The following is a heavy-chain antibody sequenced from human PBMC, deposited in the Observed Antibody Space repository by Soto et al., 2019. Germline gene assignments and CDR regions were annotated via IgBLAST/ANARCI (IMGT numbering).Heavy chain of an antibody. V-gene: IGHV1-69*13. CDR1: GGTFSSYA. Sequence: ASVKVSCKASGGTFSSYAISWVRQAPGQGLEWMGGIIPIFGTANYAQKFQGRVTITADESTSTAYMELSSLRSEDTAVYYCARRDSSGYYLDAFDLWGRGTMVTVSS. CDR2: IIPIFGTA. D-gene: IGHD3-22*01. J-gene: IGHJ3*01. CDR3: ARRDSSGYYLDAFDL.